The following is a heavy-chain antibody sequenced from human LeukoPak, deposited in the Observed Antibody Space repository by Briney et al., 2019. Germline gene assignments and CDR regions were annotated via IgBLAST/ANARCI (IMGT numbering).Heavy chain of an antibody. CDR2: IKQDGSEK. V-gene: IGHV3-7*01. J-gene: IGHJ4*02. D-gene: IGHD3-16*01. CDR1: GFIFSSYW. CDR3: ARGGYYFDC. Sequence: GGSLRLSCTASGFIFSSYWMSWVRQAPGKGLEWVANIKQDGSEKYYVDSVKGRFTISRDNAKNSLYLQMNSLRAEDTAVFYCARGGYYFDCWGQGTLVTVSS.